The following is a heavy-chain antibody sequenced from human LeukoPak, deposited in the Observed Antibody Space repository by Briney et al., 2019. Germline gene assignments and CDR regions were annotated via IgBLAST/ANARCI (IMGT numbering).Heavy chain of an antibody. V-gene: IGHV3-7*04. J-gene: IGHJ4*02. CDR3: ARVRYGNYFDY. CDR1: GFTFTDSW. Sequence: GGPLRLSCAASGFTFTDSWMSWVRQPPGKGLEWVVNIKPDGTERYYVDSLKGRFTVSRDNAKNSLYLQMSSLRAEDTAVYYCARVRYGNYFDYWGQGTLVTVSS. CDR2: IKPDGTER. D-gene: IGHD3-16*02.